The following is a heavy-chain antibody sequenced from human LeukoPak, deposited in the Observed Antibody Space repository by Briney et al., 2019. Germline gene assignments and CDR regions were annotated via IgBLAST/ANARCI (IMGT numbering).Heavy chain of an antibody. CDR1: GYSLNNHD. Sequence: HPGGSLRLSCAASGYSLNNHDINWVRQAPGKGLEWVSAITVSGDTTYYADSVKGRFIISRDNSKNTLYLQMNSLRAEDTAVYYCARGYSSGWFPYWGQGTLVTVSS. D-gene: IGHD6-19*01. CDR2: ITVSGDTT. V-gene: IGHV3-23*01. J-gene: IGHJ4*02. CDR3: ARGYSSGWFPY.